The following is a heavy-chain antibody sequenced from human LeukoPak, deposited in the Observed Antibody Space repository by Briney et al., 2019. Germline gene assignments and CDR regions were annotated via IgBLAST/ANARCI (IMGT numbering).Heavy chain of an antibody. D-gene: IGHD3-9*01. CDR1: GGSISSYY. CDR3: ARRGRYYDILTGYSDYCFDY. Sequence: SETLSLTCTVSGGSISSYYWSWIRQPPGKGLEWIGYIYYSGSTNYSPSLKSRVTISVDTSKNQFSLKLSSVTAADTAVYYCARRGRYYDILTGYSDYCFDYWGQGTLVTVSS. CDR2: IYYSGST. J-gene: IGHJ4*02. V-gene: IGHV4-59*08.